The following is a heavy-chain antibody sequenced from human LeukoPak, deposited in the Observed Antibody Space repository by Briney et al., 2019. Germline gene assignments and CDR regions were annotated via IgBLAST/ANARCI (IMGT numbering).Heavy chain of an antibody. CDR3: ARDLRRDVYNRDWYLDL. V-gene: IGHV1-46*01. J-gene: IGHJ2*01. D-gene: IGHD5-24*01. CDR1: GYTFTSYS. Sequence: ASLKLSCTASGYTFTSYSMHWVRQPPGQGLEWMGIINHSGGSTSYAQKFQGRVTMTRDTSTSTVYMDLSSLRSEDTAVYYCARDLRRDVYNRDWYLDLWGRGTLVTVSS. CDR2: INHSGGST.